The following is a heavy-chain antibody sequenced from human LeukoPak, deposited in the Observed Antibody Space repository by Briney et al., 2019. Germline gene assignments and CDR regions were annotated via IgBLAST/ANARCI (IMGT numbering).Heavy chain of an antibody. Sequence: SETLSLTCTVSGGSICSSSYYWGWIRQPPGKGLEWIGSIYYSGSTYYNPSLKSRVTISVDTSKNQFSLKLSSVTAADTAVYYCASGWGGSGSYGTRDYWGQGTLVTVSS. CDR1: GGSICSSSYY. CDR2: IYYSGST. V-gene: IGHV4-39*01. CDR3: ASGWGGSGSYGTRDY. D-gene: IGHD3-10*01. J-gene: IGHJ4*02.